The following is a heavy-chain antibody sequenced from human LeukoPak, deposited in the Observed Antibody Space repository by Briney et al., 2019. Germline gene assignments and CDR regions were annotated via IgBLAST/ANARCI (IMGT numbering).Heavy chain of an antibody. D-gene: IGHD2-15*01. CDR1: GFTFSNYP. CDR3: ARGPAGLLGVFDY. V-gene: IGHV3-30-3*01. Sequence: PGGSLRLSCAASGFTFSNYPMHWVRQAPGKGLEWVAVILHDGSNKYYTDSVKGRFTISRDNSKNMLYLQMNSLRAEDTAVYYCARGPAGLLGVFDYWGQGTLVIVSS. J-gene: IGHJ4*02. CDR2: ILHDGSNK.